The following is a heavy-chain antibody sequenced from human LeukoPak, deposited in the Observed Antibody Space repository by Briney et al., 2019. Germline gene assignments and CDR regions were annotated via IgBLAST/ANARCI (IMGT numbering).Heavy chain of an antibody. CDR1: GFTFSSYG. CDR3: ARHYGSGI. V-gene: IGHV3-23*01. J-gene: IGHJ4*02. Sequence: GGTLRLSCAASGFTFSSYGMSWVRQAPGKGLEWVSAISGSGGSTYYADSVKGRFTISRDNSKNALYLQMNSLRAEDTAVYYCARHYGSGIWGQGTLGTVSS. D-gene: IGHD3-10*01. CDR2: ISGSGGST.